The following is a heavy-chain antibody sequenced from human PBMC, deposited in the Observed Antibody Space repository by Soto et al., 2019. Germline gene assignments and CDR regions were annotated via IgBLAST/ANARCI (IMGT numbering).Heavy chain of an antibody. CDR3: ATEADGTTFIDY. CDR1: GFTFSNAW. D-gene: IGHD1-1*01. Sequence: EVQLVESGGGLAKPGGSLRLSCVGSGFTFSNAWMNWVRQAPGKGLEWVARIKSKTDGGAADYAAPVKGRVTISRDDSTNTLYLQLNRLKAEDTGFYYWATEADGTTFIDYWGQGTLVTVSS. V-gene: IGHV3-15*07. CDR2: IKSKTDGGAA. J-gene: IGHJ4*02.